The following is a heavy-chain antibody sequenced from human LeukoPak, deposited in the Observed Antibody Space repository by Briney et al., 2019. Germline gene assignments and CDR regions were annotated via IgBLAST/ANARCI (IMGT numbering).Heavy chain of an antibody. CDR1: GDSVSSNSAA. V-gene: IGHV6-1*01. CDR3: AGSPSPYSSGWYFDY. Sequence: SQTLSLTCAISGDSVSSNSAAWNWIRQSPSRGLEWLGRTYQRSKWYNDYAVSVKSRITINPDISKNQFSLQLNSVTPEDTAVYYCAGSPSPYSSGWYFDYWGQGTLVTVSS. D-gene: IGHD6-19*01. CDR2: TYQRSKWYN. J-gene: IGHJ4*02.